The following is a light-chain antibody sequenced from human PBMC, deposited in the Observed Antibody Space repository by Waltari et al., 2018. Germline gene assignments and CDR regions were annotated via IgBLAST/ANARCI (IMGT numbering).Light chain of an antibody. Sequence: DIVLTQSPDSLALSLGEGATISCRSSQRVLSSTNSNNYLAWYQQRPGQPPKLLFSWASTRVSGVPDRFDDSVSGTDFTLTISSLQAEDLAVYYCQQYYTTPCTFGQGTRLEIK. V-gene: IGKV4-1*01. CDR2: WAS. CDR3: QQYYTTPCT. J-gene: IGKJ2*02. CDR1: QRVLSSTNSNNY.